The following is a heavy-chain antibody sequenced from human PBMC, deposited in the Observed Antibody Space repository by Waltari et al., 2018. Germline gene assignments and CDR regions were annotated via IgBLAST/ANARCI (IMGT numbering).Heavy chain of an antibody. V-gene: IGHV4-59*08. J-gene: IGHJ3*02. D-gene: IGHD5-18*01. CDR2: IYYSGST. Sequence: QVQLQESGPGLVKPSETLSITCTVSGGSISSYYWSWIRQPPGKGLEWIGYIYYSGSTNYNPSLKSRVTLSVDTSKTQFSLKLSSVTAADTAVYYCARHGQVATAPSALDIWGQGTMVTVSS. CDR1: GGSISSYY. CDR3: ARHGQVATAPSALDI.